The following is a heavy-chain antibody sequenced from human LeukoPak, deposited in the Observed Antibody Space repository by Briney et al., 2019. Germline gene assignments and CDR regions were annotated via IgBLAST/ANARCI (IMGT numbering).Heavy chain of an antibody. D-gene: IGHD3-22*01. CDR3: TRDGPRSSGYPDN. CDR2: IYYSGST. J-gene: IGHJ4*02. Sequence: SQTLSLTCTVSGDSINSGGYFWSWIRQHPGKGLEWIGYIYYSGSTYYNPSLKSRVTISVDTSKNQFSLKLSSVTAADTAVYYCTRDGPRSSGYPDNWGQGTLVTVSS. V-gene: IGHV4-31*03. CDR1: GDSINSGGYF.